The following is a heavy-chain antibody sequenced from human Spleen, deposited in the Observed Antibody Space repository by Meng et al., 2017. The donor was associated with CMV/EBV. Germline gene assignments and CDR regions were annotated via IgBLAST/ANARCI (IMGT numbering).Heavy chain of an antibody. CDR2: IFHTGST. Sequence: SETLSLTCSVSGFSISSGYYWGWIRQSPGKGLEWIGSIFHTGSTYYSPSLKSRVTILVAASRNQFSLKLSSVTAADTAVYYCARGVRSVTDYFDYWGQGTLVTVSS. J-gene: IGHJ4*02. D-gene: IGHD3-10*01. CDR1: GFSISSGYY. V-gene: IGHV4-38-2*02. CDR3: ARGVRSVTDYFDY.